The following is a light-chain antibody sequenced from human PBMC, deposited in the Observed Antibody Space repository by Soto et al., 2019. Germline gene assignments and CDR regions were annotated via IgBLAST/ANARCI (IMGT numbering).Light chain of an antibody. V-gene: IGKV3-20*01. CDR2: GAS. Sequence: EIVLTQSPGTLSLSPGERATLSCRASQSVNSNHLAWYQQRPGQAPRLLIYGASIRATGITDRFSGSGSGTDFSLTISSLEPEDFAVFYCQQYGSSLVTFGQGTRLEIK. CDR3: QQYGSSLVT. CDR1: QSVNSNH. J-gene: IGKJ5*01.